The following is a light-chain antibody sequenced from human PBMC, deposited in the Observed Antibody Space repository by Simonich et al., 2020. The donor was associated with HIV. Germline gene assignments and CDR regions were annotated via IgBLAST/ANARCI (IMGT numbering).Light chain of an antibody. V-gene: IGKV4-1*01. J-gene: IGKJ4*01. Sequence: DIVMTQSPDSLAVSLGERATINCKSSQSVLYSSNNKNYLAWYQQKPGQPPKLLIYWASTRESGGPDRFSGSGSGTDFALTISSLQAEDVAVYYCQQYYGPPLTFGGGTKVEIK. CDR3: QQYYGPPLT. CDR2: WAS. CDR1: QSVLYSSNNKNY.